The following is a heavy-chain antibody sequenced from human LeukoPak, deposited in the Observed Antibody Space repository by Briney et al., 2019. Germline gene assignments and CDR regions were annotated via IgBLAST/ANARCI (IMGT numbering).Heavy chain of an antibody. Sequence: PGGSLRLSCAASGFTFSTYGMHWVRQAPGKGLEWVAFIRYDGSNKFHADSVKGRFTISRVDSKNTLYLYMNSLRAEDTAVYYCAKEVSGGTPGDSWGQGTLVTVSS. V-gene: IGHV3-30*02. CDR1: GFTFSTYG. J-gene: IGHJ5*01. CDR2: IRYDGSNK. CDR3: AKEVSGGTPGDS. D-gene: IGHD4-23*01.